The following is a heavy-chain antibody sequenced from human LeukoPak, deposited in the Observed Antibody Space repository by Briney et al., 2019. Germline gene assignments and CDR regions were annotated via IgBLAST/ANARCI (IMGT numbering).Heavy chain of an antibody. Sequence: PGGSLRLSCAASGFTFSSYGMHWVRQAPGKGLEWVAFIRYDGSNKYYADSVKGRFTISRDNSKNTLYLQMNSLRAEDTAVYYCAKDQGYYDSSGYYFPYYFVNWGQGTLVTVSS. CDR2: IRYDGSNK. J-gene: IGHJ4*02. D-gene: IGHD3-22*01. V-gene: IGHV3-30*02. CDR3: AKDQGYYDSSGYYFPYYFVN. CDR1: GFTFSSYG.